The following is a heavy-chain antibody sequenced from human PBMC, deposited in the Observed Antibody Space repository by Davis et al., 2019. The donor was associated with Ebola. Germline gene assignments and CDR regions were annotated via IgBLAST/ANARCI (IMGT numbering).Heavy chain of an antibody. D-gene: IGHD3-3*01. CDR3: ARVGPSGRFLEWLAYYYGMDI. J-gene: IGHJ6*02. Sequence: GESLKISCAASGFTFSSYGMHWVRQAPGKGLEWVAVIWHDGSNKYYADSVKGRFTISRDNSKNTLYLQMNSLRAEDTAVYYCARVGPSGRFLEWLAYYYGMDIWGQGTTVTVSS. CDR1: GFTFSSYG. CDR2: IWHDGSNK. V-gene: IGHV3-33*01.